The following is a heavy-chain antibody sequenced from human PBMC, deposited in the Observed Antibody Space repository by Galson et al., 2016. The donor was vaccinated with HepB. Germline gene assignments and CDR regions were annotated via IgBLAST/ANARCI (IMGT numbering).Heavy chain of an antibody. J-gene: IGHJ4*02. V-gene: IGHV3-9*01. CDR3: AKATNLYYGSGSYPLFQN. CDR2: ISWNSANI. CDR1: GFTFDDHA. Sequence: SLRLSCAVSGFTFDDHAMHWVRQAPGKGLEWVSGISWNSANIGYADSVEGRFTISRDNAKNSLHLQMNSLRAEDTALYYCAKATNLYYGSGSYPLFQNWGQGTLVTVSS. D-gene: IGHD3-10*01.